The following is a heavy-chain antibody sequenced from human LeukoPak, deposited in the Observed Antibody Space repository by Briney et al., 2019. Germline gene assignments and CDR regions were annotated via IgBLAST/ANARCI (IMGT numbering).Heavy chain of an antibody. CDR1: GFTFDDYA. J-gene: IGHJ6*02. CDR2: ISWNSGSI. Sequence: PGRSLRLSCVASGFTFDDYAMHWVRQAPGKGLEWVSGISWNSGSIGYADSVKGRFTISRDNAKNSLYLQMNSLRAEDTALYYCAKYYYYYGMDVWGQGTTVTVSS. V-gene: IGHV3-9*01. CDR3: AKYYYYYGMDV.